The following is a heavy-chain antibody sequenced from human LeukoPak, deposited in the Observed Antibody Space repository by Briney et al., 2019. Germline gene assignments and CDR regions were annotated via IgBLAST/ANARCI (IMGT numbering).Heavy chain of an antibody. CDR2: IYHSGST. Sequence: SETLSLTCTVSGYSISSGYYWGWIRQPPGKGLEWIGSIYHSGSTYYNPSLKSRVTISVDTSKNQFSLKLSSVTAADTAVYYCATYCSGGSCYGGTFDYWGQGTLVTVTS. D-gene: IGHD2-15*01. CDR1: GYSISSGYY. J-gene: IGHJ4*02. V-gene: IGHV4-38-2*02. CDR3: ATYCSGGSCYGGTFDY.